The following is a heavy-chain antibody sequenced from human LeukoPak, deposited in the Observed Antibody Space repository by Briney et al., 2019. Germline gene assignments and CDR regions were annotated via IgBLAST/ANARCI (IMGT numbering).Heavy chain of an antibody. CDR1: GYIFTDSY. D-gene: IGHD6-13*01. CDR2: INPNSGGI. Sequence: ASVKVSCKASGYIFTDSYMHWVRQAPGQGLEWVGRINPNSGGINYAQNFQGRVTMTRDTSISTAYMELSRLRSDDTAVYYCARDKASAGNYWYFDLWGRGTLVTVSS. V-gene: IGHV1-2*06. CDR3: ARDKASAGNYWYFDL. J-gene: IGHJ2*01.